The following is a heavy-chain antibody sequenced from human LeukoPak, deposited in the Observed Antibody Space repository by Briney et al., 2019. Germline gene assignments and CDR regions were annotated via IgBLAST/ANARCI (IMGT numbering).Heavy chain of an antibody. J-gene: IGHJ4*02. CDR1: GFTFSSYW. Sequence: GGSLRLSCAVSGFTFSSYWMHWVRQAPGKGLVWVSRINSDGSSTSYADSVKGRFTISRDNAKNTLYLQMNSLRAEDTAVYYCPRDIREYYYDSAPDHWGQGTLVTVSS. D-gene: IGHD3-22*01. CDR3: PRDIREYYYDSAPDH. V-gene: IGHV3-74*01. CDR2: INSDGSST.